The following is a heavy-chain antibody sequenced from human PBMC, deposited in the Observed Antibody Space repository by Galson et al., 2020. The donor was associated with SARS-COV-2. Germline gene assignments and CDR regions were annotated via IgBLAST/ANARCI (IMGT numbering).Heavy chain of an antibody. J-gene: IGHJ4*02. V-gene: IGHV3-23*01. CDR2: ISGSGGTT. CDR1: GFNFSNYA. CDR3: VRDDWDYEFWSGNYIDFDF. Sequence: GGSMRLSCVASGFNFSNYAMTWVRQAPGKGLEWVSHISGSGGTTYYADSVKGRFTISRDNSKNTLYLQMNSLRVEDMGIYYCVRDDWDYEFWSGNYIDFDFWGQGNLVSVSS. D-gene: IGHD3-3*01.